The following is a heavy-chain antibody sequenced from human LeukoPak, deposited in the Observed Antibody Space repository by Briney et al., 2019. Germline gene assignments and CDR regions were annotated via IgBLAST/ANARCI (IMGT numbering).Heavy chain of an antibody. CDR1: GYTLTELS. D-gene: IGHD2-2*01. CDR3: ATLAPRYQLLAFDY. J-gene: IGHJ4*02. V-gene: IGHV1-24*01. Sequence: GASVNVSCKVSGYTLTELSMHWVRQDPGKGLEWMGGFDPEDGETIYAQKFQGRVTMTEDTSTDTAYMELSSLRSEDTAVYYCATLAPRYQLLAFDYWGQGTLVTVSS. CDR2: FDPEDGET.